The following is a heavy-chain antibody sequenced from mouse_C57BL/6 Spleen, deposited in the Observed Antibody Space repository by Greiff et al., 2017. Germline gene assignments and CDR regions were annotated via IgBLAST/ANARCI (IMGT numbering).Heavy chain of an antibody. CDR1: GYTFTNYW. V-gene: IGHV1-63*01. CDR2: IYPGGGYT. Sequence: VKLVESGAELVRPGTSVKMSCKASGYTFTNYWIGWAKQRPGHGLEWIGDIYPGGGYTNYNEKFKGKATLTADKSSSTAYMQFSSLTSEDSAIYYCARTYGSSGYFDVWGTGTTVTVSS. J-gene: IGHJ1*03. D-gene: IGHD1-1*01. CDR3: ARTYGSSGYFDV.